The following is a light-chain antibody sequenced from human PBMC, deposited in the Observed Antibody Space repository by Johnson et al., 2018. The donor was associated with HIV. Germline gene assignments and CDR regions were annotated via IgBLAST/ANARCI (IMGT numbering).Light chain of an antibody. CDR1: SSNIGSNY. J-gene: IGLJ1*01. Sequence: QSVLTQPPSVSAAPGQTVTISCSGSSSNIGSNYVSWYQQLPGTAPKLLIYDSDKRPPGIPDRFSGSNSGTSATLGITGLQTGDEADYYCGTLDSSLSAGVLGSGTKVTVL. V-gene: IGLV1-51*01. CDR2: DSD. CDR3: GTLDSSLSAGV.